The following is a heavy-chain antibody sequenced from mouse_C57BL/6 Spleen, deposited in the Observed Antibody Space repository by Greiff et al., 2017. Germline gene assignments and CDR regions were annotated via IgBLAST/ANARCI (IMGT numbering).Heavy chain of an antibody. J-gene: IGHJ4*01. D-gene: IGHD2-14*01. V-gene: IGHV1-54*01. Sequence: QVQLKESGAELVRPGTSVKVSCKASGYAFTNYLIEWVKQRPGQGLEWIGVINPGSGGTNYNEKFKGKATLTADKSSSTAYMQLSSLTSEDSAVYFCARWYDPLYAMDYWGQGTSVTVSA. CDR3: ARWYDPLYAMDY. CDR2: INPGSGGT. CDR1: GYAFTNYL.